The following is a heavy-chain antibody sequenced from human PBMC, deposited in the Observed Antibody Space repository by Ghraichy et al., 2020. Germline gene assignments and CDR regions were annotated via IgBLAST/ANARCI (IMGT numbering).Heavy chain of an antibody. V-gene: IGHV3-23*01. CDR2: IGYNAGRR. CDR1: GFTFSSYA. Sequence: GGSLRLSCAASGFTFSSYAMSWVRQPPGKGLEWVSTIGYNAGRRYFTDSVKGRFTISRDNSNNPLYLKMNSLSAEDTAIYYCAKERLYNWNQFAAFDIWGQGRLVTVSS. D-gene: IGHD1-20*01. CDR3: AKERLYNWNQFAAFDI. J-gene: IGHJ3*02.